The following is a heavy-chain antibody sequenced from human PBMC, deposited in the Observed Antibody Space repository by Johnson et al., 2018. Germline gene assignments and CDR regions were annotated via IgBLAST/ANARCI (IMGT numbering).Heavy chain of an antibody. D-gene: IGHD4-17*01. CDR1: GITFSTYG. V-gene: IGHV3-30*03. J-gene: IGHJ6*03. CDR2: ISYDGSNT. CDR3: AREYGDYWGFRYYYMDV. Sequence: QVQLVQSGGGVVQPGKSLRLSCVASGITFSTYGMHWVRQAPGKGLEWVAVISYDGSNTYYADSVKGRFTISRDNAKNSLYLQMNSLRAEDTAVYYCAREYGDYWGFRYYYMDVWGKGTTVTVSS.